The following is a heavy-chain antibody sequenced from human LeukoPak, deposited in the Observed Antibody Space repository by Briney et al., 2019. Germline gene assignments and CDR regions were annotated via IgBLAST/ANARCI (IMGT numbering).Heavy chain of an antibody. CDR2: VRSKGNSYEA. CDR3: TREGCGATSCYTNDY. D-gene: IGHD2-2*02. V-gene: IGHV3-73*01. J-gene: IGHJ4*02. CDR1: GVILSGSP. Sequence: GGSLRLSCAASGVILSGSPIHWVRQASGKGREWVGRVRSKGNSYEAAYAASVKGTFTISRDDSKDMTYLQMNSLKTEDTAIYYCTREGCGATSCYTNDYWGQGTLVTVSS.